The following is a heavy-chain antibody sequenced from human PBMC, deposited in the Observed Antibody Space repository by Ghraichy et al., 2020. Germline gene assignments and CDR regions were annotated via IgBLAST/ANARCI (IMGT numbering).Heavy chain of an antibody. J-gene: IGHJ2*01. V-gene: IGHV3-23*01. D-gene: IGHD5-18*01. Sequence: GESLNISCAASGFTLNSYAMGWVRQAPGKGLEWVSTINEHGRATYYAASVKGRFTISRDNSRDTLFLQVNSLRFDDTAVYYCAKEGRPYSGGGYFDLWGRGTLVTVSS. CDR2: INEHGRAT. CDR3: AKEGRPYSGGGYFDL. CDR1: GFTLNSYA.